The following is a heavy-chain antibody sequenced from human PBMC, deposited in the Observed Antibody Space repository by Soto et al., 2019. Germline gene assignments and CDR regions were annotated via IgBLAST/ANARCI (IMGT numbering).Heavy chain of an antibody. CDR2: IYYSGST. Sequence: QVQLQESGPGLVKPSETLSLTCTVSGGSISSYYWSWIRQPPGKGLEWIGYIYYSGSTNYNPSLKSRVTISVDTSKNQFSLKLSSVTAADTAGYYCARYTVTTSEYYFDYWGQGTLVTVSS. V-gene: IGHV4-59*01. J-gene: IGHJ4*02. D-gene: IGHD4-17*01. CDR3: ARYTVTTSEYYFDY. CDR1: GGSISSYY.